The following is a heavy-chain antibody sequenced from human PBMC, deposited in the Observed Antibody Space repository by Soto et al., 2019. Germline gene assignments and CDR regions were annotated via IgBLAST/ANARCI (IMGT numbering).Heavy chain of an antibody. V-gene: IGHV3-15*07. J-gene: IGHJ6*04. CDR3: TTGSVEVI. CDR1: GFSFNEAW. D-gene: IGHD2-15*01. CDR2: IKTSAGGGAT. Sequence: EVQLVESAGGLVKPGGSLRLSCVASGFSFNEAWMNWVRQAPGEGLEWVGRIKTSAGGGATDYAAPVQGRFTISRDDSKNALYLHMNSLRTEDTAIYYCTTGSVEVIWGKGTTVTVSS.